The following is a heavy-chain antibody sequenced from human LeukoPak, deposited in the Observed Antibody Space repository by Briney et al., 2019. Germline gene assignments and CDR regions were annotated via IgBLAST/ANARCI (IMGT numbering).Heavy chain of an antibody. V-gene: IGHV3-7*01. CDR3: ATRGFP. J-gene: IGHJ5*02. CDR1: GFTFSNYW. CDR2: IKQDGSEK. D-gene: IGHD2-15*01. Sequence: GGSLRLSCAASGFTFSNYWMNWVRQAPGKGLEWVANIKQDGSEKYYVDSVKSRFTISRDNAKNSLYLHMNSLRDEDTAVYYCATRGFPWGQGTLVTVSS.